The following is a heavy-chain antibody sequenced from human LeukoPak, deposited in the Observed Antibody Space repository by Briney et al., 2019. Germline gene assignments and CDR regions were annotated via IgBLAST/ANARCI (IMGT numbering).Heavy chain of an antibody. V-gene: IGHV4-34*01. CDR2: INHSGST. CDR3: ARGSLHSDY. Sequence: SETLSLTCAVYGGSFSGYYWSWIRQPPGKGLEWIGEINHSGSTNYNPSLKSRVTISVDTSKNQFSLKLSSVTAADTAVYYCARGSLHSDYWGQGTLVTVSS. CDR1: GGSFSGYY. D-gene: IGHD2/OR15-2a*01. J-gene: IGHJ4*02.